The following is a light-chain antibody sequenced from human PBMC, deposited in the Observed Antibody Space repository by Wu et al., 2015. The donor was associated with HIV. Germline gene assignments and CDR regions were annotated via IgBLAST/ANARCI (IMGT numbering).Light chain of an antibody. Sequence: ETVLTQSPGTLSLSPGERATPSCRASQSVSINYLAWYQQKPGQAPRLLIYGASIRATGIPDRFSGSGSGTDFTLTISRLEPEDFAVYYCQQYVSSSWTFGQGPRWKSN. CDR3: QQYVSSSWT. CDR2: GAS. V-gene: IGKV3-20*01. J-gene: IGKJ1*01. CDR1: QSVSINY.